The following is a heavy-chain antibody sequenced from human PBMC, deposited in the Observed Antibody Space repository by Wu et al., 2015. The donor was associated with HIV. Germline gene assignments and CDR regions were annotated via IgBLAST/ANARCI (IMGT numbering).Heavy chain of an antibody. CDR3: ARTYYYDNGRRFFDY. Sequence: QVQLQQWGAGLLKPSETLSLTCAVYGGSFSGYYWSWIRQPPGKGLEWIGEINHSGSTNYNPSLRSRVTIAVGSSKNEFSLRLTSVTVADTAVYYCARTYYYDNGRRFFDYWGQGMLVTVSS. V-gene: IGHV4-34*01. D-gene: IGHD3-22*01. J-gene: IGHJ4*02. CDR2: INHSGST. CDR1: GGSFSGYY.